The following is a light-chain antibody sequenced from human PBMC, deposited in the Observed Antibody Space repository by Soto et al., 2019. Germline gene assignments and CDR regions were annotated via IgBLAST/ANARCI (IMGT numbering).Light chain of an antibody. Sequence: QSALTQPASVSGSPGQSITISCTGTSSDVGSYNLVSWYQQHPGKAPKLMIHEGSKRPSGVSNRFSGSKSGNTASLTISGLQAEDEADYYCCSYAGSSTFEVFGTGTKLTVL. CDR3: CSYAGSSTFEV. V-gene: IGLV2-23*03. CDR2: EGS. J-gene: IGLJ1*01. CDR1: SSDVGSYNL.